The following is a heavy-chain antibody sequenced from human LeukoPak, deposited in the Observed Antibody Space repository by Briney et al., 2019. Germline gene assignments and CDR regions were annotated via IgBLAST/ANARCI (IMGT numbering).Heavy chain of an antibody. CDR1: GYTFTGYF. CDR3: ASLYSGYDPFDY. Sequence: GASVKVCCKASGYTFTGYFMHWVRQAPGQGLGWMGWINPNSGGTNYAQKYKGRVNMTRDTSISTAYMELSRLRSDDTAVYYCASLYSGYDPFDYWGQGTLVTVSS. D-gene: IGHD5-12*01. J-gene: IGHJ4*02. CDR2: INPNSGGT. V-gene: IGHV1-2*02.